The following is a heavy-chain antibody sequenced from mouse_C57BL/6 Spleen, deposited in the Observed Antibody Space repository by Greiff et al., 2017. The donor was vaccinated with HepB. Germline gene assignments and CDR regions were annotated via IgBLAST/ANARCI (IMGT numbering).Heavy chain of an antibody. Sequence: EVQRVESGGDLVKPGGSLKLSCAASGFTFSSYGMSWVRQTPDKRLEWVATISSGGSYTYYPDSVKGRFTISRDNAKTTLYLQMSSLKSEDTAMYYCAGGGDSSGFDYWGQGTTLTVSS. V-gene: IGHV5-6*01. CDR1: GFTFSSYG. CDR2: ISSGGSYT. D-gene: IGHD3-2*02. CDR3: AGGGDSSGFDY. J-gene: IGHJ2*01.